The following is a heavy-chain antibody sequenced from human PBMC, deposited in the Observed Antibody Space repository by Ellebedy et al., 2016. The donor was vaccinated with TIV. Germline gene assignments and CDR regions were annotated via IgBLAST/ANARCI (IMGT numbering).Heavy chain of an antibody. J-gene: IGHJ6*02. CDR2: INPSGGST. CDR3: ARDLWFRELLPMDV. CDR1: GYTFTSYY. V-gene: IGHV1-46*01. Sequence: ASVKVSCKASGYTFTSYYMHWVRQAPGQGLEWMGIINPSGGSTSYAQKFQGRVTITRDMSTSTAYMELSSLRSEDTAVYYCARDLWFRELLPMDVWGQGTTVTVSS. D-gene: IGHD3-10*01.